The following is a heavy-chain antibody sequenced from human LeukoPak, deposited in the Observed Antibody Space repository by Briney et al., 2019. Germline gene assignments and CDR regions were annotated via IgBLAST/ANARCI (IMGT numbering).Heavy chain of an antibody. J-gene: IGHJ4*02. CDR1: GFTFSSHW. CDR2: TNEAGSGQ. CDR3: SNKRDY. V-gene: IGHV3-7*01. Sequence: GGSLRLSCTASGFTFSSHWMTWVRQAPGKGLEWVANTNEAGSGQNYVGSVKGRFTVSRDNAKNSLYLQMNSLRVEDTAIYYCSNKRDYWGQGTLVTVSS.